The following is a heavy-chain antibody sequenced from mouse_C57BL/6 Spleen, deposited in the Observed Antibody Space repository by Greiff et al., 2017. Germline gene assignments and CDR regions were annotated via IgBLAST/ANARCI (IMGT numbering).Heavy chain of an antibody. CDR3: AREYDYDYAMDY. J-gene: IGHJ4*01. CDR1: GFTFSDYY. V-gene: IGHV5-16*01. CDR2: INYDGSST. D-gene: IGHD2-4*01. Sequence: LVESEGGLVQPGSSMKLSCTASGFTFSDYYMAWVRQVPEKGLEWVANINYDGSSTYYLDSLKSRFIISRDNAKNILYLQMSSLKSEDTATYYCAREYDYDYAMDYWGQGTSVTVSS.